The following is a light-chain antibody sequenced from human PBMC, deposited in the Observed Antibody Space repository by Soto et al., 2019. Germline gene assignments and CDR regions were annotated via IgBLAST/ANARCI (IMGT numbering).Light chain of an antibody. CDR1: QDIGSA. J-gene: IGKJ5*01. CDR3: QQANSFPPT. Sequence: DIQLTHSPSFLSASVGDSVTINCRASQDIGSALAWYQQKPGKAPKVLIHAASTLQSGVPSRFSGSGSGTEFTLTISSLQPEDFATYYCQQANSFPPTFGQGTRLEIK. V-gene: IGKV1-9*01. CDR2: AAS.